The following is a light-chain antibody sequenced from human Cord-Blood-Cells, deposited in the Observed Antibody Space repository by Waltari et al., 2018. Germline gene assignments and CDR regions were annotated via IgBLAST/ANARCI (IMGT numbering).Light chain of an antibody. CDR2: DVS. J-gene: IGLJ3*02. Sequence: QSALTQPRSVPGSPGPSVTISCTGTSSHVGGYNYVSWYQQHPGKAPKLMIYDVSKRPSGVPDRFSGSKSGNTASLTISGLQAEDEADYYCCSYAGSYTLWVFGGGTKLTVL. V-gene: IGLV2-11*01. CDR1: SSHVGGYNY. CDR3: CSYAGSYTLWV.